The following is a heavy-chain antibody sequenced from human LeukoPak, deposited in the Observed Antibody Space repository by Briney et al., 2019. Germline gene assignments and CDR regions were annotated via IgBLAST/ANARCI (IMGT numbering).Heavy chain of an antibody. CDR1: ALTFSTFA. CDR2: IFPRGGEI. J-gene: IGHJ4*02. CDR3: ATYRQVLLPFES. V-gene: IGHV3-23*01. Sequence: GGSRRLSCETSALTFSTFAMIWVRQPPWKGLEWVSSIFPRGGEIHYADSVRGRFTISRDNSKSTLSLQMNSLRAEDTAIYYCATYRQVLLPFESWGQGTLVTVSS. D-gene: IGHD2-8*02.